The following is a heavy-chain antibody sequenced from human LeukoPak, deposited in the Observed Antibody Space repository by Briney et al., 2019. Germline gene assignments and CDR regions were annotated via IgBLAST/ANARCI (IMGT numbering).Heavy chain of an antibody. J-gene: IGHJ4*02. Sequence: GGSLRLSCAASGFTVSSNYMSWVRQAPGKGLEWVSVIYGGGSTNYADSVKGRFTTSRHNSKNTLYLQMNSLRAEDTAVYYCARVLFEYISTPFDYWGQGTLVTASS. CDR2: IYGGGST. CDR3: ARVLFEYISTPFDY. CDR1: GFTVSSNY. V-gene: IGHV3-53*01. D-gene: IGHD6-6*01.